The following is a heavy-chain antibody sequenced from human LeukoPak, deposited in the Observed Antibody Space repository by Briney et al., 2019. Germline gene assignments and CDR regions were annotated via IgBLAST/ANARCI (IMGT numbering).Heavy chain of an antibody. CDR1: GGSVSSYY. Sequence: SETLFLTCTVSGGSVSSYYWSWMRQPPGKGLEWIGCIYYSGSTNYNPSLKSRVTISLDTSKNQFSLKLTSVTAADTAVYYCARDRSGLNWFDPWGQGILVTVSP. J-gene: IGHJ5*02. CDR3: ARDRSGLNWFDP. D-gene: IGHD3-22*01. V-gene: IGHV4-59*02. CDR2: IYYSGST.